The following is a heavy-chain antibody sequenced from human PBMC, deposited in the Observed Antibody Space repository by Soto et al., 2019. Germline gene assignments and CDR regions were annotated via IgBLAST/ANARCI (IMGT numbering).Heavy chain of an antibody. Sequence: QVQLVESGGGVVQPGRSLRLSCAASGLPFSSYGMHWVRQAPGKGLECVAIIPHDGSYKYHVDSVKGRFTISRDNSKNTLYLQMDSLRPEDTAVYYCGALNYGGDDSWGQGTLVTVSS. CDR1: GLPFSSYG. J-gene: IGHJ4*02. D-gene: IGHD2-21*01. CDR3: GALNYGGDDS. CDR2: IPHDGSYK. V-gene: IGHV3-30*03.